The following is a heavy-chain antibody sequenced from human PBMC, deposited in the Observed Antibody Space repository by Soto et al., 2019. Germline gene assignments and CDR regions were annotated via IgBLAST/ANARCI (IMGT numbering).Heavy chain of an antibody. V-gene: IGHV3-23*01. CDR2: ISGSGGST. D-gene: IGHD3-9*01. CDR1: GFTFSSYA. J-gene: IGHJ6*02. Sequence: PGGSLRLSCAASGFTFSSYAMSWVRQAPGKGLEWVSAISGSGGSTYYADSVKGRFTVSRDNSKNTLYLQMNSLRVEDTAVYYCAKGSGSFDSYFYYYGMDVWGQGTKVTVSS. CDR3: AKGSGSFDSYFYYYGMDV.